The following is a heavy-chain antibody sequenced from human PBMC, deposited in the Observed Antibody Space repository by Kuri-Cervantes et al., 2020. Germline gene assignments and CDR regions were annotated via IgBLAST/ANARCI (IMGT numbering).Heavy chain of an antibody. CDR3: ARMKPPGGFDY. Sequence: SGPTLVKPTQTLTLTRTFSGFSLSTSGVGVGWIRQPPGKALEWLALIYWDDDKRYSPSLKSRLTITKATSKNQVVLTMTNMDPVDTATYYCARMKPPGGFDYWGQGTLVTVSS. CDR2: IYWDDDK. V-gene: IGHV2-5*02. CDR1: GFSLSTSGVG. D-gene: IGHD1-14*01. J-gene: IGHJ4*02.